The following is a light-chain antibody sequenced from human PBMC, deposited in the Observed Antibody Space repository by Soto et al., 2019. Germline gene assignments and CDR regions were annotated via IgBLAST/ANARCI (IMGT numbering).Light chain of an antibody. CDR3: SSKTSSGALYV. CDR1: SSDVGGSKY. Sequence: QSALTQPASVSGSPGQSITISCTGSSSDVGGSKYVSWYQQHPGKAPRLMIYEVSYRPSGVSNRFSGSKSGNTASLTVSGRQAEDEAAYYCSSKTSSGALYVFGTGTKLTVL. CDR2: EVS. J-gene: IGLJ1*01. V-gene: IGLV2-14*01.